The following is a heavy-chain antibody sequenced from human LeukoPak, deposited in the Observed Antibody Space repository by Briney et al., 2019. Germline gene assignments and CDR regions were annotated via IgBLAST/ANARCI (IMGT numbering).Heavy chain of an antibody. Sequence: ASETLSLTCTVSGVSISSSTNYWGWVRQPPGKGLAWIASIYYTEKTYDNPSLKSRVTISLDTSKNQCSLKLSSVIAADTAVYYCARHQSRDGNNPRPSDYWGQGILVTVSS. D-gene: IGHD5-24*01. CDR2: IYYTEKT. CDR3: ARHQSRDGNNPRPSDY. CDR1: GVSISSSTNY. V-gene: IGHV4-39*01. J-gene: IGHJ4*02.